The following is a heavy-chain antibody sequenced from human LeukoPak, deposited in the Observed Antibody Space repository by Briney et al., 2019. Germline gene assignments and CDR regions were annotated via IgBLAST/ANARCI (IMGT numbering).Heavy chain of an antibody. Sequence: SETLSLTCAVYGGSFSGYYWSWIRQPPGKGLEWIGEINHSGSTNYNPSLKSRVTISVDTSKNQFSLKLSSVTAADTAMYYCTRGRYAYGDYVGNYFGYWGQGTLVTVSS. CDR2: INHSGST. D-gene: IGHD4-17*01. J-gene: IGHJ4*02. CDR3: TRGRYAYGDYVGNYFGY. V-gene: IGHV4-34*01. CDR1: GGSFSGYY.